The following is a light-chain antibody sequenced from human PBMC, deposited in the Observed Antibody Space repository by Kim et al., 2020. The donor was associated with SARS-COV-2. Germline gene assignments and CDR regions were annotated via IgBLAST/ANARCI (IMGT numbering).Light chain of an antibody. J-gene: IGKJ3*01. CDR1: QVIINY. CDR2: AAS. V-gene: IGKV1-27*01. Sequence: ASVEAKITITCRSSQVIINYLAVYQQKPGKVPKLLIYAASTLQSGVPSRFSGGGSVTDFTLTISSLQPEDVATYCCQKYNSAPFSFGPGTKVDIK. CDR3: QKYNSAPFS.